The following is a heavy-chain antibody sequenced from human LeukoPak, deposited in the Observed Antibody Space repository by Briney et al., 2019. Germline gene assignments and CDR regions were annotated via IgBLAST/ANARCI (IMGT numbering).Heavy chain of an antibody. J-gene: IGHJ5*02. CDR1: GGSISSNPYF. Sequence: SETLSLTCTVSGGSISSNPYFCGWIRQSPGKGLEWIASLYYSGSAYYNPSLQGRVTISVDTSKNQFSLKLSSVTAADTAVYYCARHSILSYGENNWFDPWGRGTLVTVSS. CDR2: LYYSGSA. D-gene: IGHD5-18*01. V-gene: IGHV4-39*01. CDR3: ARHSILSYGENNWFDP.